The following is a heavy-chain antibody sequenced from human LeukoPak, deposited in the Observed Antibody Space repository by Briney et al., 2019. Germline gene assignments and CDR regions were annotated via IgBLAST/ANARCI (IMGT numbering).Heavy chain of an antibody. CDR3: ASRNYYDSSGYHDAFDI. V-gene: IGHV3-23*01. D-gene: IGHD3-22*01. CDR1: GFTFSNSA. Sequence: PGGSLRLSCEASGFTFSNSALSWVRQAPGKGLEWVSDISGSGGSTYYADSVKGRFTISRDNSTNTLYIQMNSLRAEDTALYYCASRNYYDSSGYHDAFDISGQGAMVTVSS. CDR2: ISGSGGST. J-gene: IGHJ3*02.